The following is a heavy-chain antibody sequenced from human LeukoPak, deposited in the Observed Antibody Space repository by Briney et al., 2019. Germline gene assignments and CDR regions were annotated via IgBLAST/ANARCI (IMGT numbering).Heavy chain of an antibody. J-gene: IGHJ3*02. D-gene: IGHD6-19*01. V-gene: IGHV3-23*01. Sequence: PGGSLRLSCAASGFTFSSYAMSWVRQAPGKGLEWVSAISGSGGSTYYADSVKGRFTISRDNSKNTLYLQMNSLRAGDTAVYYCARERYSSGWYDAFDIWGQGTMVTVSS. CDR1: GFTFSSYA. CDR3: ARERYSSGWYDAFDI. CDR2: ISGSGGST.